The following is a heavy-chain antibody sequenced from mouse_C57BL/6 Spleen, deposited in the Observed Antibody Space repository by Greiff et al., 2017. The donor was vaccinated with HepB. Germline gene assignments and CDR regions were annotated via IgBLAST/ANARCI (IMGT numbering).Heavy chain of an antibody. J-gene: IGHJ1*03. CDR2: INPNNGGT. Sequence: EVKLQQSGPELVKPGASVKIPCKASGYTFTDYNMDWVKQSHGKSLEWIGDINPNNGGTIYNQKFKGKATLTVDKSSSTAYMELRSLTSEDTAVYYCARRGDYSNFYWYFDVWGTGTTVTVSS. CDR3: ARRGDYSNFYWYFDV. CDR1: GYTFTDYN. V-gene: IGHV1-18*01. D-gene: IGHD2-5*01.